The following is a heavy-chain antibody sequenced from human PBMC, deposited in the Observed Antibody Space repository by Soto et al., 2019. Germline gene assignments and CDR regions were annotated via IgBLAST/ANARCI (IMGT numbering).Heavy chain of an antibody. CDR3: ATGGLGGRKQLVRDAFDF. V-gene: IGHV1-69*02. CDR1: GGTFDSYS. D-gene: IGHD3-10*01. CDR2: VAPIFDFS. J-gene: IGHJ3*01. Sequence: QVQLVQSGAEVKKPGSSLRVSCRASGGTFDSYSISWVRQAAVQGLEWLGKVAPIFDFSRYAPKFQGPGTITAEQSTGPDDTGPGGLASRDTAVYYWATGGLGGRKQLVRDAFDFWAQGTKVTVSS.